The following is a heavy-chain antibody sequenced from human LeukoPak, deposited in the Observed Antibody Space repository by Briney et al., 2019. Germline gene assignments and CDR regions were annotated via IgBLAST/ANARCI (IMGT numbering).Heavy chain of an antibody. Sequence: PGGSLRLSCAASGFTFSSYSMNWVRQAPGKGLEWVSSISSSSSYIYYADSVKGRFTISRDNAKNSLYLQMNSLRAEDTAVYYCARDEGIQLWSTADYYYYMDVWGKGTTVTVSS. CDR2: ISSSSSYI. V-gene: IGHV3-21*01. J-gene: IGHJ6*03. CDR3: ARDEGIQLWSTADYYYYMDV. CDR1: GFTFSSYS. D-gene: IGHD5-18*01.